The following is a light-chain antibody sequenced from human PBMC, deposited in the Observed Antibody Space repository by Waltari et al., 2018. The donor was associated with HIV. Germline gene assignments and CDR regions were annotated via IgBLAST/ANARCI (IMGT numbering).Light chain of an antibody. CDR2: KNN. V-gene: IGLV1-47*01. J-gene: IGLJ2*01. CDR1: RSNIGSNF. Sequence: QSVLTQPPSASVTPGQRVTISCSGTRSNIGSNFVFWYQQFPGTAPKLLMYKNNKRVSGVPDRFSGSKSGTSASLAIIGLRSEDEAVYYCAAWDDSLRGHVVFGGGTNLTV. CDR3: AAWDDSLRGHVV.